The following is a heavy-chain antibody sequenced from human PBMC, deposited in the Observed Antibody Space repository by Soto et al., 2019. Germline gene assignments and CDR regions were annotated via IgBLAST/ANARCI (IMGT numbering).Heavy chain of an antibody. D-gene: IGHD2-2*01. J-gene: IGHJ5*02. V-gene: IGHV3-9*01. CDR2: ISWNSGSI. CDR3: AKESCSSTCCYSGGGWFDP. CDR1: GFTFDDYA. Sequence: EVQLVESGGGLVQPGRSLRLSCAASGFTFDDYAMHWVRQAPGKGLEWVSGISWNSGSIGYADSVKGRFTISRDNAKNSLYLQMNSLRAEDTALYYCAKESCSSTCCYSGGGWFDPWGQGTLVTVSS.